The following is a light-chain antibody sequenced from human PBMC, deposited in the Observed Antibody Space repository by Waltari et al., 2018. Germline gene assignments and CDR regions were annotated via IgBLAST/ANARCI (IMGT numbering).Light chain of an antibody. Sequence: EIVLTQSPGTLSLSPGERATLSCRASESVRRALAWYQQRPGQAPRLLIYDASSRATGIPDRFSGSGSGTDFSLTISRLEPEDFALYYGQHYRSLPVTFGQGTKVEIK. CDR2: DAS. V-gene: IGKV3-20*01. CDR3: QHYRSLPVT. J-gene: IGKJ1*01. CDR1: ESVRRA.